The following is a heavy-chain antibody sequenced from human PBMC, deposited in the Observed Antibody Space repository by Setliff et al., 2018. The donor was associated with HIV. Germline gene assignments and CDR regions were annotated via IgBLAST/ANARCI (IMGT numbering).Heavy chain of an antibody. CDR2: INPDNGDT. CDR3: ARAERGSSSSGWHDAFDI. Sequence: GASVKVSCKASGYTFTSYGISWVRQAPGQGLEWMGWINPDNGDTKYSQKFQGRVTITRDTSASTAYMELSSLRSEDTAVYYCARAERGSSSSGWHDAFDIWGQGTMVTVSS. J-gene: IGHJ3*02. V-gene: IGHV1-18*01. D-gene: IGHD6-19*01. CDR1: GYTFTSYG.